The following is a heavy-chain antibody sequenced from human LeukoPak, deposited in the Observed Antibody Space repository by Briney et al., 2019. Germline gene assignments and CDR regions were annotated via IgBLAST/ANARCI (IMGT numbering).Heavy chain of an antibody. D-gene: IGHD6-13*01. J-gene: IGHJ4*02. CDR1: GFTFSSYS. V-gene: IGHV3-23*01. CDR2: ISGSGGST. Sequence: GGSLRLSCAASGFTFSSYSMNWVRQAPGKGLEWVSAISGSGGSTYYADSVKGRFTISRDNSKNTLYLQMNSLRAEDTAVYYCAKDRRGYSSSWYKGYYFDYWGQGTLVTVSS. CDR3: AKDRRGYSSSWYKGYYFDY.